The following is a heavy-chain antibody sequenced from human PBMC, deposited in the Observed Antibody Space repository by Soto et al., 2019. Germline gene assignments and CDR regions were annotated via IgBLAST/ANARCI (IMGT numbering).Heavy chain of an antibody. CDR2: ISSSNSHI. Sequence: GGSLRLSCAASGFTFSSYSMNWVRQAPGKGLEWVSSISSSNSHIYYADSVKGRFNISRDNAKNSLYLQMNNLRAEDTVVYYCAKKPYDFWSGSGYYYYMDVWGKGTTVTVSS. CDR1: GFTFSSYS. V-gene: IGHV3-21*01. J-gene: IGHJ6*03. D-gene: IGHD3-3*01. CDR3: AKKPYDFWSGSGYYYYMDV.